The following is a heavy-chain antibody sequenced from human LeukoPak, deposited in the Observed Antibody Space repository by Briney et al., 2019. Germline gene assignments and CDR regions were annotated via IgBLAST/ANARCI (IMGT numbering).Heavy chain of an antibody. J-gene: IGHJ4*02. CDR3: ARDDYYGSGSYLGSFDY. CDR2: ISYDGSNK. CDR1: GFTFSSYA. Sequence: GRSLRLSCAASGFTFSSYAMHWVRQAPGKGLEWVAVISYDGSNKYYVDSVKGRFTISRDNSKNTLYLQMNSLRAEDTAVYYCARDDYYGSGSYLGSFDYWGQGTLVTVSS. V-gene: IGHV3-30*04. D-gene: IGHD3-10*01.